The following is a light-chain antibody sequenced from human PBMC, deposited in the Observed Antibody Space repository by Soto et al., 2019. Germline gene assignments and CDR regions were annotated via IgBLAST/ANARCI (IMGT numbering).Light chain of an antibody. J-gene: IGKJ5*01. CDR3: QQRYSWPPIT. Sequence: EIVLTQSPATLSLSPGERATLSCRASQSVSSYLAWYQQKPGQAPRLLIYDASNRATGIPARFSGSGSGTDFTLTISRLEPEDFAVYYCQQRYSWPPITFGQGTRLEIK. V-gene: IGKV3-11*01. CDR1: QSVSSY. CDR2: DAS.